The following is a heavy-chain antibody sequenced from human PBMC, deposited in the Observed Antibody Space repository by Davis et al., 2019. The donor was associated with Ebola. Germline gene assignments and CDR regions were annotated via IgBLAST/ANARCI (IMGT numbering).Heavy chain of an antibody. D-gene: IGHD4-17*01. Sequence: PGGSLRLSCETSGFNSTNYAMSWVRQAPGGGLEWVASIKSDMSYIYYAASVRGRFTVSRDNAKNTLFLEMTSLKVEDSAVYFCARKDFGDYAYSDYWGQGTLVTVSS. V-gene: IGHV3-21*01. CDR3: ARKDFGDYAYSDY. CDR2: IKSDMSYI. J-gene: IGHJ4*02. CDR1: GFNSTNYA.